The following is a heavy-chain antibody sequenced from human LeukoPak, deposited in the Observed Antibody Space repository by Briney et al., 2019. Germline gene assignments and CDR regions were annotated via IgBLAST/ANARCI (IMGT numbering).Heavy chain of an antibody. CDR1: GYNFTNYG. D-gene: IGHD3-10*01. J-gene: IGHJ5*02. V-gene: IGHV1-18*01. Sequence: ASVKVSCKASGYNFTNYGISWVRQAPGQGLEWLGWINAYNGDTNYAQTLQVRVTMSKEASTSTAYMELRTLRSDDTAVYYCARPYYYASGTYWAYNWFDPWGQGTLVTVSS. CDR2: INAYNGDT. CDR3: ARPYYYASGTYWAYNWFDP.